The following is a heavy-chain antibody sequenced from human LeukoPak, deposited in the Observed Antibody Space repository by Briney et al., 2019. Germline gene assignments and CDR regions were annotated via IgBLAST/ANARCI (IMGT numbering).Heavy chain of an antibody. Sequence: GASVKVSCKASGGTFSSYAISWVRQAPGQGLEWMGRIIPILGIANYAQKFQGRVTITADKSTSTAYMELSSLRAEDTAVYYCARDRSVGATPLDYWGQGTLVTVSS. J-gene: IGHJ4*02. D-gene: IGHD1-26*01. CDR1: GGTFSSYA. CDR3: ARDRSVGATPLDY. CDR2: IIPILGIA. V-gene: IGHV1-69*04.